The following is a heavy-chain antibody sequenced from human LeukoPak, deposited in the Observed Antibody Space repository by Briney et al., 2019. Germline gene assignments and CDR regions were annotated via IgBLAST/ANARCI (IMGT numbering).Heavy chain of an antibody. CDR2: IYYSGST. CDR3: ARVVCPGIVAISYYYYMDV. CDR1: GGSISSYY. Sequence: SETLSLTCTVSGGSISSYYWSWIRQPPGKGLEWIGYIYYSGSTNYNPSLKSRVTISVDTSKNQFSLKLSSVTAADTAVYYCARVVCPGIVAISYYYYMDVWGKGTTVTASS. J-gene: IGHJ6*03. V-gene: IGHV4-59*01. D-gene: IGHD3-22*01.